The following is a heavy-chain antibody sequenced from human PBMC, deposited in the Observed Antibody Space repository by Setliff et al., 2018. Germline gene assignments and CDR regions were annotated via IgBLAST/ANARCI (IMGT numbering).Heavy chain of an antibody. V-gene: IGHV4-4*02. J-gene: IGHJ2*01. Sequence: SETLSLTCTVSGGSISSSNWWTWVRQPPGKGLEWIGEIYHRGSINYNPSLKSRVTMSVDKSKNQFSLKVTSVTAADTAVYFCARPPRGGRWYFDLWGRGTLVTVSS. CDR1: GGSISSSNW. CDR2: IYHRGSI. D-gene: IGHD3-16*01. CDR3: ARPPRGGRWYFDL.